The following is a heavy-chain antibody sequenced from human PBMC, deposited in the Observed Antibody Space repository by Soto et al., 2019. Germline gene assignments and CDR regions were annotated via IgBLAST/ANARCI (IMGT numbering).Heavy chain of an antibody. V-gene: IGHV4-59*01. CDR2: IYYSWST. J-gene: IGHJ5*02. CDR3: ARLDNWFDP. Sequence: SETLSLTCTVSGGSISSDYWIWIRQPPRKGLEWIGYIYYSWSTNYNPTPKSRVTISVDTSKNQFSLKLGSVTAADTAVYYCARLDNWFDPWGQGTLVTVSS. CDR1: GGSISSDY. D-gene: IGHD6-19*01.